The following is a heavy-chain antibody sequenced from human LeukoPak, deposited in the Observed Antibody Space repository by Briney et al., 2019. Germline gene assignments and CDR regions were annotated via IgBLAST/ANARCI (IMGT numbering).Heavy chain of an antibody. CDR2: VYYTGSA. V-gene: IGHV4-39*01. J-gene: IGHJ4*02. CDR3: ARHYRKETKTLDY. CDR1: GGSIRNYNNY. D-gene: IGHD1-26*01. Sequence: MASETLSLTCIVSGGSIRNYNNYWGWIRQPPGKGLEWIGSVYYTGSAYYNPSLKSRVTISVDTSKNQFSLKLSSVTAADTAVYYCARHYRKETKTLDYWGQGTLVTVSS.